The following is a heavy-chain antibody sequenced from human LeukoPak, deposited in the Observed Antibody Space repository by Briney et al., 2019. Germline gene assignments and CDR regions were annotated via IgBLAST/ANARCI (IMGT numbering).Heavy chain of an antibody. Sequence: GGSLRLSCAASGFTFSSYSMNWVRQAPGKGLEWVSSISSSSSYIYYADSVKGRFTISRDNAKNSLYLQMNSLRAEDTAVYYCARGGGENGMDVWGQGTTVTVSS. J-gene: IGHJ6*02. CDR3: ARGGGENGMDV. CDR2: ISSSSSYI. D-gene: IGHD2-21*01. V-gene: IGHV3-21*01. CDR1: GFTFSSYS.